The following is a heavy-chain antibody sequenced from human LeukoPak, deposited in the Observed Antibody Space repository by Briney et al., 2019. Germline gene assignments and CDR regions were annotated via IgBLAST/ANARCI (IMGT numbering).Heavy chain of an antibody. V-gene: IGHV3-21*01. J-gene: IGHJ5*02. CDR2: ISSSSSYI. Sequence: GGSLRLSCAASGFTFSSYSMNWVRQAPGKGLEWVSSISSSSSYIYYADSVKGRFTISRDNAKNSLYLQMNSLRAEDTAAYYCARDLSRAYSSSWYGWFDPWGQGTLVTVSS. CDR3: ARDLSRAYSSSWYGWFDP. CDR1: GFTFSSYS. D-gene: IGHD6-13*01.